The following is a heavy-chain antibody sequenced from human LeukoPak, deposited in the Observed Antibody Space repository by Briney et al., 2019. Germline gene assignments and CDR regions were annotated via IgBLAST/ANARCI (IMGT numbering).Heavy chain of an antibody. CDR2: IYSGGST. CDR1: GFTFSNYW. Sequence: GGSLRLSCAASGFTFSNYWMHWVRQAPGKGLEWVSVIYSGGSTYYADSVKGRFTISRHNSKNTLYLQMNSLRAEDTAVYYCARDLGYYGSGSSDYWGQGTLVTVSS. D-gene: IGHD3-10*01. V-gene: IGHV3-53*04. J-gene: IGHJ4*02. CDR3: ARDLGYYGSGSSDY.